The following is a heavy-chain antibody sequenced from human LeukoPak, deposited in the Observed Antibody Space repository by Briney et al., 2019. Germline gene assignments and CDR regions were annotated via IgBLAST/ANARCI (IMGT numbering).Heavy chain of an antibody. CDR2: FDPEDGET. Sequence: ASVKVSCKVSGYTLTELSMHWVRQAPGKGLEWMGGFDPEDGETIYAQKFQGRVTMTEDTSTDTAYMELSSLRSEGTAVYYCARAMVQGVIIDDFDYWGQGTLVTVSS. D-gene: IGHD3-10*01. V-gene: IGHV1-24*01. CDR3: ARAMVQGVIIDDFDY. J-gene: IGHJ4*02. CDR1: GYTLTELS.